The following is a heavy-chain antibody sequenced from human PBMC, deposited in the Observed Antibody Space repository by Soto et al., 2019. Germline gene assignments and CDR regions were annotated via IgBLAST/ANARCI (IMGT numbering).Heavy chain of an antibody. CDR1: GLTFSSYG. J-gene: IGHJ3*02. D-gene: IGHD2-21*02. CDR3: AREVYLQIYCGGDCHDAFDI. Sequence: GGSLRLSCAASGLTFSSYGMHWVRQAPGKGLEWVAVIWYDGSNKYYADSVKGRFTISRDNSKNTLYLQMNSLRAEDTAVYYCAREVYLQIYCGGDCHDAFDIWGQGTMVTVSS. CDR2: IWYDGSNK. V-gene: IGHV3-33*01.